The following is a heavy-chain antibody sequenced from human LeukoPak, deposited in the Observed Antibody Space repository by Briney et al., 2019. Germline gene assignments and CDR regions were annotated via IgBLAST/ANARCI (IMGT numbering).Heavy chain of an antibody. V-gene: IGHV3-53*01. CDR1: GFTVSSNY. D-gene: IGHD3-3*01. CDR3: ARPGTYYDFWSGYYDY. CDR2: IYSGGST. J-gene: IGHJ4*02. Sequence: SGGSLRLSCAASGFTVSSNYMSWVRQAPGKGLEWVSVIYSGGSTYYADSVKGRFTISRDNSKNTLYLQMNSLRAEDTAVYYCARPGTYYDFWSGYYDYWGQGTLVTVSS.